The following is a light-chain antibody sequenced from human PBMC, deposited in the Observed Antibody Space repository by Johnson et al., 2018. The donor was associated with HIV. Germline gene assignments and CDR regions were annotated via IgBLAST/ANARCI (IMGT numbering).Light chain of an antibody. J-gene: IGLJ1*01. CDR1: SSNIGNNF. V-gene: IGLV1-51*01. CDR2: DTD. Sequence: QSVLTQPPSVSAAPGQNVHISCSGGSSNIGNNFVSWYQQVPGTAPKLLIYDTDKRPSGIPDRFSGSKSGTSANLGISGLPTGDEADYSCGTWDNRLSAGVCGSGTKVTVL. CDR3: GTWDNRLSAGV.